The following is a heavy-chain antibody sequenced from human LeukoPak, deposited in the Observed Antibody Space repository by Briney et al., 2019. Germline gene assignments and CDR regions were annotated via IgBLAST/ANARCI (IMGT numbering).Heavy chain of an antibody. D-gene: IGHD2-2*01. CDR1: GGTFSSYA. V-gene: IGHV7-4-1*02. CDR2: INTNTGNP. CDR3: ARTSLGYCSSTSCFDWFYYYYYYMDV. Sequence: ASVKVSCRASGGTFSSYAISWVRQAPGQGLEWMGWINTNTGNPTYAQGFTGRFVFSLDTSVSTAYLQISSLKAEDTAVYYCARTSLGYCSSTSCFDWFYYYYYYMDVWGKGTTVTVSS. J-gene: IGHJ6*03.